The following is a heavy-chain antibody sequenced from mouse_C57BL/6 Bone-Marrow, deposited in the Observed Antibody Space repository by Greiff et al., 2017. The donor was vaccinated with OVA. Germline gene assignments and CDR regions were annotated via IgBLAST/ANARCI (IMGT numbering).Heavy chain of an antibody. J-gene: IGHJ2*01. Sequence: EVMLVESGGDLVKPGGSLKLSCAASGFTFSSYGMSWVRQTPDKRLEWVATISSGGSYTYYPDSVKGRFTISRDNAKNTLYLQMSSLKSEDKAMYCCARHYYGSSYYWGQGTTLTVSS. D-gene: IGHD1-1*01. CDR3: ARHYYGSSYY. CDR1: GFTFSSYG. V-gene: IGHV5-6*02. CDR2: ISSGGSYT.